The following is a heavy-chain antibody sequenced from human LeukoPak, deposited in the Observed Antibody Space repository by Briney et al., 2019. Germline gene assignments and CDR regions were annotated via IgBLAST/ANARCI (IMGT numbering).Heavy chain of an antibody. Sequence: GGSLRLSCAASGFTFSSYWMSWVPQAPGKGLEGVANIKQDESEKYYVDSVKGRFTISRDNANNSLYLQMNSLRAEDTAVYYCARDKIEGPTKLDYWGQGILVTVSS. CDR1: GFTFSSYW. CDR2: IKQDESEK. CDR3: ARDKIEGPTKLDY. D-gene: IGHD1-1*01. J-gene: IGHJ4*02. V-gene: IGHV3-7*01.